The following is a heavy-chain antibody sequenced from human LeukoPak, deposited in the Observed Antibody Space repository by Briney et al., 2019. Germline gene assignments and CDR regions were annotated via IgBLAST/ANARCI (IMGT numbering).Heavy chain of an antibody. D-gene: IGHD4-23*01. V-gene: IGHV3-23*01. CDR1: GFTFSSYA. CDR2: ISGSGGST. J-gene: IGHJ4*02. CDR3: AKRVQGNTGPFHC. Sequence: LPGGSLRLSCAASGFTFSSYAMSWVRQAPGKGLEWVSAISGSGGSTYYADSVKGRFTISRDNSKNTLYLQMNSLRAEDTAVYYCAKRVQGNTGPFHCWGQGTLASVSS.